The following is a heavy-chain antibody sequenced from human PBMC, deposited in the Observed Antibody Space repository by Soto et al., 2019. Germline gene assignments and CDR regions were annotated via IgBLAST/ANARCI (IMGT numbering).Heavy chain of an antibody. CDR3: ARRGYGPGFPYYYGMDV. CDR1: GGSMSSYY. J-gene: IGHJ6*02. D-gene: IGHD3-10*01. CDR2: IYYSGST. V-gene: IGHV4-59*01. Sequence: PSETLSLTCTVSGGSMSSYYWSWLRQPPGKGLEWIGYIYYSGSTNYNPSLKSRVTMSVDTPKNQFSLKLSSVTAADTAVYYCARRGYGPGFPYYYGMDVWGQGTTVTVS.